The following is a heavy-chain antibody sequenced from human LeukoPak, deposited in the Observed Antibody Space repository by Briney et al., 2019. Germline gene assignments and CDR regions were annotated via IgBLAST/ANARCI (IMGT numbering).Heavy chain of an antibody. D-gene: IGHD1-26*01. CDR1: GGTFSSYA. J-gene: IGHJ4*02. Sequence: SVKVSCEASGGTFSSYAISWVRQAHGQGREWVGGIILIFGTANYAQKSRGGVTITADESTTTDYTELSSLRSEDTAVYYCARSHSRSYYWGQGTLVTVSS. CDR3: ARSHSRSYY. V-gene: IGHV1-69*01. CDR2: IILIFGTA.